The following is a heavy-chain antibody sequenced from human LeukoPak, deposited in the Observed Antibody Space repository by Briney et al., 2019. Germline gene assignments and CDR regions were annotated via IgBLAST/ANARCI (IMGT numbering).Heavy chain of an antibody. CDR1: GGSISSGGYY. CDR3: ASSRRPSHIVVVVARNWFDP. D-gene: IGHD2-15*01. Sequence: PSQTLSLTCTVSGGSISSGGYYWSWIRQHPGKGLEWIGYIYYSGSTNYNPSLKSRVTISVDTSKNQFSLKLSSVTAADTAVYYCASSRRPSHIVVVVARNWFDPWGQGTLVTVSS. J-gene: IGHJ5*02. CDR2: IYYSGST. V-gene: IGHV4-31*03.